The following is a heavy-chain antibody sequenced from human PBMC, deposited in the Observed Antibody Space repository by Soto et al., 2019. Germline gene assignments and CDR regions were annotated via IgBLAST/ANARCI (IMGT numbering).Heavy chain of an antibody. V-gene: IGHV3-30*18. CDR1: GFTFSSYG. CDR3: AKVVTGYSSGWYEDPVFDY. CDR2: ISYDGSNK. D-gene: IGHD6-19*01. J-gene: IGHJ4*02. Sequence: GGSLRLSCAASGFTFSSYGMHWVRQAPGKGLEWVAVISYDGSNKYYADSVKGRFTISRDNSKNTLYLQMNSLRAEDTAVYYCAKVVTGYSSGWYEDPVFDYWGQGTLVTVSS.